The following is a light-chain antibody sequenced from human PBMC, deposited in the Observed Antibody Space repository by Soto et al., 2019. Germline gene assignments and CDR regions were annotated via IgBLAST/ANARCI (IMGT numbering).Light chain of an antibody. CDR1: SSDIGAYNY. V-gene: IGLV2-14*03. J-gene: IGLJ1*01. CDR3: CSYKSSSTLYV. CDR2: DVT. Sequence: QSVPTQPASVSGSPGQSITISCTGTSSDIGAYNYVSWYQQHPGKAPKLIIYDVTNRPAGISSRFSASKSGNTASLTISVLQAEDEADYYCCSYKSSSTLYVFGTGNKVTVL.